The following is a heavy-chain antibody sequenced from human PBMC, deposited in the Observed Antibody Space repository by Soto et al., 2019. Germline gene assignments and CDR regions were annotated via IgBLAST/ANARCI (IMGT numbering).Heavy chain of an antibody. J-gene: IGHJ6*02. CDR2: ISGNGADT. V-gene: IGHV3-23*01. CDR1: GFPFSHYA. Sequence: VQLLESGGGLVQPGGSVRLSCAASGFPFSHYAMSWVRQAPGKGLEWVSAISGNGADTTYADSVRGRFTISRDNSRQTVYLQMDSLRAEDTAVYYCAKVGSIAVYHYHYALDVWGQGTTVTVSS. D-gene: IGHD6-6*01. CDR3: AKVGSIAVYHYHYALDV.